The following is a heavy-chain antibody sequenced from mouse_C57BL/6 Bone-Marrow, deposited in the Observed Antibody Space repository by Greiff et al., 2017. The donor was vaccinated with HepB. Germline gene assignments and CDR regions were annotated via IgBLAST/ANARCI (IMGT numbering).Heavy chain of an antibody. V-gene: IGHV1-42*01. D-gene: IGHD1-1*01. Sequence: EVQLVESGPELVKPGASVKISCKASGYSFTGYYMNWVKQSPEKSLEWIGEINPSTGGTTYNQKFKAKATLTVDKSSSTAYMQLKSLTSADSAVYYCAREGPIYYYLVGAMDYWGQGTSVTVSS. CDR1: GYSFTGYY. CDR2: INPSTGGT. CDR3: AREGPIYYYLVGAMDY. J-gene: IGHJ4*01.